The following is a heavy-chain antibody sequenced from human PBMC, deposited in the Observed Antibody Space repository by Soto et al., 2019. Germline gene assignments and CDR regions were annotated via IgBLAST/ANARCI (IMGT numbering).Heavy chain of an antibody. J-gene: IGHJ6*02. CDR2: IYYSGST. D-gene: IGHD5-12*01. CDR3: ARAPLRMATKNYYYYGMDV. CDR1: GGSISSYD. Sequence: PSETLYLTCTVSGGSISSYDWSWIRQPPGKGLEWIGYIYYSGSTNYNPSLKSRVTISVDTSKNQFSLKLSSVTAADTAVYYCARAPLRMATKNYYYYGMDVWGQGTTVTVSS. V-gene: IGHV4-59*01.